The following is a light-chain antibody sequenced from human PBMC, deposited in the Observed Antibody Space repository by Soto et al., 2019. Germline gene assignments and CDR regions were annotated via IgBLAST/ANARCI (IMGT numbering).Light chain of an antibody. CDR1: QGIRNS. Sequence: EIVLTQSPATLSLSPGERATLSRWASQGIRNSLAWYQQKPGQAPRLLIYDASTRATGIPARFSGSGSGTDFTLTISSLEPEDFAVYYCQHRGEWPPGATFGQGTRLEIK. CDR3: QHRGEWPPGAT. J-gene: IGKJ5*01. V-gene: IGKV3-11*01. CDR2: DAS.